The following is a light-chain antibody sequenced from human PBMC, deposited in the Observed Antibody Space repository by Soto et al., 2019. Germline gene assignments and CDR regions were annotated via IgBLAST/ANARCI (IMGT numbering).Light chain of an antibody. CDR2: KAS. J-gene: IGKJ1*01. CDR1: QSISSW. V-gene: IGKV1-5*03. CDR3: QQYNSYSWT. Sequence: FLMTQSPSTLSESLGDRVTIPCRASQSISSWLAWYQQKPGKAPKLLIYKASSLESGVPSRFSGSGSGTEFTLTISSLQPDDFATYYCQQYNSYSWTFGQGTKV.